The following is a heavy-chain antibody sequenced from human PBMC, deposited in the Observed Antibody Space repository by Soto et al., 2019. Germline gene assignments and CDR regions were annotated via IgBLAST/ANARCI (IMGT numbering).Heavy chain of an antibody. J-gene: IGHJ5*02. Sequence: SVKVSCKASGDMFNNYAINWARQAPGQGLEWMGTINPIFPTTKYAPKFQGRVTISADKSTSTAYMELTRLSSEDTAVYYCARDMHAGFTHYFDPWGQGTLVTVSS. D-gene: IGHD1-26*01. V-gene: IGHV1-69*06. CDR1: GDMFNNYA. CDR3: ARDMHAGFTHYFDP. CDR2: INPIFPTT.